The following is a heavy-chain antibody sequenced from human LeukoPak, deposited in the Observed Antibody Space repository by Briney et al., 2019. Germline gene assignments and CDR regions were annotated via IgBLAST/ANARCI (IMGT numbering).Heavy chain of an antibody. D-gene: IGHD3-10*01. Sequence: PSETLSLTCAVYGGSFSGYYWSWIRQPPGKGLEWIGEINHSGSTYYNPSLKSRVTISVDTSKNQFSLKLSSVTAADTAVYYCARELGSGHFGRWGQGTLVTVSS. J-gene: IGHJ4*02. CDR2: INHSGST. V-gene: IGHV4-34*01. CDR3: ARELGSGHFGR. CDR1: GGSFSGYY.